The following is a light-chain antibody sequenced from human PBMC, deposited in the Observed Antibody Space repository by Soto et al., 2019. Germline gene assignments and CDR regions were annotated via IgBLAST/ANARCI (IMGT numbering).Light chain of an antibody. CDR3: QQYYSYPRT. Sequence: AIRMTQAPSSFSASTGDRVTITCRASQGISRYLAWYQQKPGKAPKLLIYAASTLQSGVPSRFSGSGSGTDFTLTISCLQSEDFATYYCQQYYSYPRTFAQGTKVEIK. CDR1: QGISRY. CDR2: AAS. V-gene: IGKV1-8*01. J-gene: IGKJ1*01.